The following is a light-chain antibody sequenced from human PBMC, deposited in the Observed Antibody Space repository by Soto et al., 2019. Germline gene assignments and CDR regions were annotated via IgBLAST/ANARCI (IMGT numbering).Light chain of an antibody. J-gene: IGKJ1*01. CDR1: QSVSSNY. Sequence: EIVLTQSPGTLSLSPGERATLSCRARQSVSSNYLAWYQQKPGQAPRLLIYGASSRATGIPDRFSGSGSGTDFTLTITVLEPEDFAVYYCQQYGSSPRTFGQGTKVEIK. CDR3: QQYGSSPRT. V-gene: IGKV3-20*01. CDR2: GAS.